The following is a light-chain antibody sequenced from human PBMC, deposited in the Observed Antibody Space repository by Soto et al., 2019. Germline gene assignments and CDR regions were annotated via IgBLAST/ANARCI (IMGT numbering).Light chain of an antibody. CDR2: GAS. CDR1: QSASSNY. J-gene: IGKJ1*01. Sequence: EIVLTQSPGTLSLSPGERATLACRASQSASSNYLAWYQQKPGQAPRLLIYGASSRATGIPDRFSGSGSGTYFTLTISRLEPEDFAVYYCQEYGSSRTFGQGTKVEVK. V-gene: IGKV3-20*01. CDR3: QEYGSSRT.